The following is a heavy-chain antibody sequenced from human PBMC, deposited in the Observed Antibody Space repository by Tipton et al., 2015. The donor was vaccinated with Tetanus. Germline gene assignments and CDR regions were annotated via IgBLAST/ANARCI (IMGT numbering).Heavy chain of an antibody. J-gene: IGHJ4*02. V-gene: IGHV4-61*01. CDR2: ISPSGRT. CDR3: ARGSGWADF. Sequence: TLSLTCTVSGGSVRSGSYSWNWIRQPPGKGLEWLAYISPSGRTNSNYPLKSRITISQDKSKNQFSLKLTSVTAADTAVYYCARGSGWADFWGQGTQVTVSS. CDR1: GGSVRSGSYS. D-gene: IGHD6-19*01.